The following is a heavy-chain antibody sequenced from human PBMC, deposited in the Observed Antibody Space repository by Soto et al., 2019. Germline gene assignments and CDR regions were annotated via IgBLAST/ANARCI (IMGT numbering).Heavy chain of an antibody. CDR1: GGSISSYY. V-gene: IGHV4-59*01. Sequence: SETLSLTCTVSGGSISSYYWSWIRQPPGKGLEWIGYIYYSGSTNYNPSLKSRVTISVDTSKNQFSLKLSSVTAADTAVYYCARAQQWLVGDWFDPWGQGTLVTVYS. J-gene: IGHJ5*02. CDR3: ARAQQWLVGDWFDP. D-gene: IGHD6-19*01. CDR2: IYYSGST.